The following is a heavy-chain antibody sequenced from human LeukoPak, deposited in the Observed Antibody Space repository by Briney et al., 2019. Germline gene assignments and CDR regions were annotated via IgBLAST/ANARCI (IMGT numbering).Heavy chain of an antibody. Sequence: SETLSLTCTVSGGSISGQYWSLIRQPPGKGLEWIGYIYYTGITKYNPSLKSRVTISVDTSKNQFSLRLTSVTAADTAVYYCARGYGENDYWGQGTLVTVSS. CDR3: ARGYGENDY. CDR2: IYYTGIT. V-gene: IGHV4-59*11. CDR1: GGSISGQY. J-gene: IGHJ4*02. D-gene: IGHD4-17*01.